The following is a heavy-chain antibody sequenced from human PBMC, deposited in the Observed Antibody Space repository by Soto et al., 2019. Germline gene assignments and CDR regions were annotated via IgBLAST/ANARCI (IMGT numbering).Heavy chain of an antibody. J-gene: IGHJ4*02. CDR3: TKNSAYALDY. D-gene: IGHD5-12*01. CDR2: LHHGGST. Sequence: LSLTCDVSRYSINNNNWWSWVRQSPGGGLEWIGELHHGGSTNYNPSLESRVTFSVDISKNQFFLKLSSVTAADTAVYYCTKNSAYALDYWGQGTLVTVSS. V-gene: IGHV4-4*02. CDR1: RYSINNNNW.